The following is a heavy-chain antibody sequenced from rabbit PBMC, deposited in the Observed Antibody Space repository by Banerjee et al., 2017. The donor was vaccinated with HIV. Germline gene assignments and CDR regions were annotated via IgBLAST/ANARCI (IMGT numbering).Heavy chain of an antibody. CDR2: IYGGSSGST. Sequence: QSLEESGGDLVKPGASLTLTCTASGFSFSNTYYMCWVRQAPGKGLEWIAYIYGGSSGSTGYASWAKGRFTISKTSSTTVTLQMTSLTAADTATYFCARTYYNYGYAGDLWGQGPWSPS. V-gene: IGHV1S40*01. CDR3: ARTYYNYGYAGDL. CDR1: GFSFSNTYY. J-gene: IGHJ4*01. D-gene: IGHD6-1*01.